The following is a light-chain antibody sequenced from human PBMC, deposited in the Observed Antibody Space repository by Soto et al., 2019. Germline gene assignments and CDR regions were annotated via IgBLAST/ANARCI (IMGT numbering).Light chain of an antibody. CDR1: QSVSSH. V-gene: IGKV3-15*01. Sequence: EIVMTQSPATLSVSPGEGSTRSCRSSQSVSSHLAWYQQKPGQAPRLLIYGASTRATGIPARFSGSGSGTDFTLTISRLEPEDFAVYYCQQYGSSGTFGQGTKV. CDR2: GAS. CDR3: QQYGSSGT. J-gene: IGKJ1*01.